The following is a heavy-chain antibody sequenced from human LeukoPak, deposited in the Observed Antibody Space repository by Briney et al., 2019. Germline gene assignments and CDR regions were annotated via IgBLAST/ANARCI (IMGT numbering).Heavy chain of an antibody. V-gene: IGHV1-8*03. D-gene: IGHD1-26*01. CDR3: ARGIAWELLALGYYYYMDV. CDR1: GYTFTSYD. J-gene: IGHJ6*03. CDR2: MNPNSGNT. Sequence: ASVKVSCKASGYTFTSYDINWVRQATGQGLEWMGWMNPNSGNTGYAQKFQGRVTITRNTSICTAYMELSSLRSEDTAVYYCARGIAWELLALGYYYYMDVWGKGTTVTVSS.